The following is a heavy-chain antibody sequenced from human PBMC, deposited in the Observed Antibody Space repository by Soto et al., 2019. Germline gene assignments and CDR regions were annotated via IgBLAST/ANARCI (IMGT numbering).Heavy chain of an antibody. D-gene: IGHD2-15*01. CDR2: IWHTGRP. V-gene: IGHV4-4*02. CDR1: GDSLTNNHW. CDR3: VRDSRTGCSSINCYMH. J-gene: IGHJ4*02. Sequence: QLQLRESGPGLVQPSGTLSLTCDVSGDSLTNNHWWSWVRQAPGKGLEWIGEIWHTGRPNYNPSLKSRVAISIDKSKIHFSLKLSSVTAADTAVYYCVRDSRTGCSSINCYMHWGQGTLVTVSS.